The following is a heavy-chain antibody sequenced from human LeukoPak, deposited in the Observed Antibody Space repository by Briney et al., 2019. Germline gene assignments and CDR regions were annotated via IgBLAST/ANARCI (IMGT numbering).Heavy chain of an antibody. D-gene: IGHD2-2*01. Sequence: GGSLRLSCAASGFTFSSYAMNWVRQAPGKGLEWVSVISGSGGSTYYADSVKGRFTISRDNSKNTLYLQMNSLRAEDTAVYYCAKVGSCSSTSCYGTGFDYWGQGTLVTVSS. CDR1: GFTFSSYA. J-gene: IGHJ4*02. CDR2: ISGSGGST. V-gene: IGHV3-23*01. CDR3: AKVGSCSSTSCYGTGFDY.